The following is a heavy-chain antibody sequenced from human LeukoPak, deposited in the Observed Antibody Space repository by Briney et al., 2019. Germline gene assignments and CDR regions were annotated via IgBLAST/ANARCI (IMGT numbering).Heavy chain of an antibody. D-gene: IGHD3-10*01. CDR1: GFTFSSYW. CDR3: ARVARGDYYYYYMDV. CDR2: INNDGSST. Sequence: PGGSLRLSCAASGFTFSSYWMHWVRQAPGKGLVWVSRINNDGSSTSYADSVQGRFTISRDNAKNTLYLQMNSLRVEDTALYYCARVARGDYYYYYMDVWGKGTTVTVSS. J-gene: IGHJ6*03. V-gene: IGHV3-74*01.